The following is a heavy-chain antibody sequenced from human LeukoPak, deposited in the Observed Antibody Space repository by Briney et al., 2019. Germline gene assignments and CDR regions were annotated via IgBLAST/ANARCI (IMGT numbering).Heavy chain of an antibody. CDR2: IYSDNT. CDR1: GFIFNSHA. V-gene: IGHV3-53*01. J-gene: IGHJ4*02. Sequence: GGSLRLSCAASGFIFNSHAMNWVRQAPGKGLEWVSFIYSDNTHYSDSVKGRFTISRDNSKNTLYLQINSLRAEDTAVYYCARRAGAYSHPYDYWGQGTLVTVSS. D-gene: IGHD4/OR15-4a*01. CDR3: ARRAGAYSHPYDY.